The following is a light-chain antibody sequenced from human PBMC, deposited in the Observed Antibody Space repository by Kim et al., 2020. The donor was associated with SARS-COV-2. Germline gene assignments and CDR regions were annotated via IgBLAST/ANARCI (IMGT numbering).Light chain of an antibody. J-gene: IGKJ1*01. CDR1: QSVSSIY. V-gene: IGKV3-20*01. CDR2: GAS. CDR3: QQYGSSPGT. Sequence: YPGERATLSCRASQSVSSIYLAWYQQKPGQAPRLLIYGASSRATGIPDRFSGSGSGTDFTLTISRLEPEDFAVYYCQQYGSSPGTFGQGTKVDIK.